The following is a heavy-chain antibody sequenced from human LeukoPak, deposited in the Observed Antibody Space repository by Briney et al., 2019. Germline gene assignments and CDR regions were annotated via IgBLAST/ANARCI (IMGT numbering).Heavy chain of an antibody. J-gene: IGHJ4*02. CDR1: GFTFSSYW. Sequence: GGSLRLSCAASGFTFSSYWMSWVRQAPGKGLEWVANIKQDGSEKYYVDSVKGRFTISRDNAKNSLYLQMNSLRAEDTAVYYCARAIPHCYYYDSSGYGTRFDYWGQGTLVTVSS. CDR2: IKQDGSEK. D-gene: IGHD3-22*01. V-gene: IGHV3-7*01. CDR3: ARAIPHCYYYDSSGYGTRFDY.